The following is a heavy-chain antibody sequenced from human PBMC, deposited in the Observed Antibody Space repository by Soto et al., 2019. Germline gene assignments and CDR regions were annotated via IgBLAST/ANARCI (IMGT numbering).Heavy chain of an antibody. CDR3: GGQDYGAKGYDFEN. CDR2: IYYIGST. J-gene: IGHJ4*02. V-gene: IGHV4-39*01. Sequence: QLQLQESGSGLVKPSETLSLTCIVSNGSISSRSSYWGWIRQTPGKGLEWIGSIYYIGSTYYNPSLKSRVTISIDTSKTQFSLKMNSVTAADTAVYFCGGQDYGAKGYDFENWGQGALVTVSS. D-gene: IGHD4-17*01. CDR1: NGSISSRSSY.